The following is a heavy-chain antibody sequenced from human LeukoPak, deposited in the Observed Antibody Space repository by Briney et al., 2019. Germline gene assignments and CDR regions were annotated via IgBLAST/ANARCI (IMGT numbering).Heavy chain of an antibody. CDR1: GFSFSSYW. CDR3: ARTSVVQGAAIYY. Sequence: GGSLRLSCAASGFSFSSYWMSWVRQIPGKGLEWVANINQDGSEKYYVDSVKGRFTVSRDNAKNSLYLQMNSLRAEDTAIYYCARTSVVQGAAIYYWGQGILVTVSS. V-gene: IGHV3-7*01. D-gene: IGHD3-10*01. CDR2: INQDGSEK. J-gene: IGHJ4*02.